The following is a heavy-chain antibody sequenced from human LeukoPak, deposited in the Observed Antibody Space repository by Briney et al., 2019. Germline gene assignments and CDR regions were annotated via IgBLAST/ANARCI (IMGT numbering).Heavy chain of an antibody. J-gene: IGHJ4*02. CDR1: GFTFSSYG. D-gene: IGHD6-13*01. CDR2: IWYDGSNK. Sequence: GGSLRLSCAASGFTFSSYGMRWVRQAPGKGRGWVAVIWYDGSNKYYADSVKGRFTISRDNAKNSLYLQMNSLRAEDTAVYYCARDLIFGGIAAAGVDYWGQGTLVTVSS. V-gene: IGHV3-33*01. CDR3: ARDLIFGGIAAAGVDY.